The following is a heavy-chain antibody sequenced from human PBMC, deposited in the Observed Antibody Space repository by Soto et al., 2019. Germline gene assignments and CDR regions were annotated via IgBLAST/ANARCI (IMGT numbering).Heavy chain of an antibody. J-gene: IGHJ6*02. CDR3: ARDQYPGIAAETSSYGMDV. CDR2: ISSSGSTI. CDR1: GFTFSDYY. V-gene: IGHV3-11*01. Sequence: QVQLVESGGGLVKPGGSLRLSCAASGFTFSDYYMSWIRQAPGKGLEWVSYISSSGSTIYYADSVKGRVTISRDNAKNSLYLQMNSLSAEDTAVYYCARDQYPGIAAETSSYGMDVWGQGTTVTVSS. D-gene: IGHD6-13*01.